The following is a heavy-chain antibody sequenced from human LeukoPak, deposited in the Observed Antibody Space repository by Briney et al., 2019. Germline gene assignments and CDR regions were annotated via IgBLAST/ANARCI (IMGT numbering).Heavy chain of an antibody. V-gene: IGHV3-23*01. CDR3: AKRVHSASWYAACDY. D-gene: IGHD6-13*01. CDR1: GFSFSNYV. J-gene: IGHJ4*02. CDR2: ISSNSGTT. Sequence: PGGSLRLSCAASGFSFSNYVMTWVRQAPGKGLEWVSGISSNSGTTYYADSVKGRFTISRDNSKNTLYLQMNSLRAEDTAVYYCAKRVHSASWYAACDYWGQGTLVTVSS.